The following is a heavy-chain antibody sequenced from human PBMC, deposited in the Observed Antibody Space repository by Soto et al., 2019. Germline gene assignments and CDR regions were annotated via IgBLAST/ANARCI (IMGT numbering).Heavy chain of an antibody. CDR3: ARGIGYCSSINCYSSRRLRFDS. D-gene: IGHD2-2*01. CDR1: GGSFSGYY. J-gene: IGHJ4*02. V-gene: IGHV4-34*01. Sequence: QVQLQQWGAGLLKPSETLSLTCAVYGGSFSGYYWTWIRQSPEKGLEWIGEVNHSGTTYYNPSLQTRVTISVHTPKNQFSLKTGSVTAADTAVYYCARGIGYCSSINCYSSRRLRFDSWGQGTLVTVSS. CDR2: VNHSGTT.